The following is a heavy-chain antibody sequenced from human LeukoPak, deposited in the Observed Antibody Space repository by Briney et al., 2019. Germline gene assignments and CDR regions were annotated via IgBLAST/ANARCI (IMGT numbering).Heavy chain of an antibody. CDR1: GFTFSDFN. D-gene: IGHD6-19*01. CDR2: ISRSSSTI. V-gene: IGHV3-48*01. CDR3: ARGGVYSSGWYVDY. J-gene: IGHJ4*02. Sequence: GGSLRLSCAASGFTFSDFNMNWVRQAPGKGLEWVSYISRSSSTIYYADSVKGRFTISRDNAKNSLYLQMNSLRAEDTAVYYCARGGVYSSGWYVDYWGQGTLVTVSS.